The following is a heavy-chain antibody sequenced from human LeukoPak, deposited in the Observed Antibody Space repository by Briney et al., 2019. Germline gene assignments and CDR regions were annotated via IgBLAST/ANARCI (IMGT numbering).Heavy chain of an antibody. CDR2: ISSSSSYI. CDR3: ARVTGDNDY. V-gene: IGHV3-21*01. CDR1: GFTFSKVW. J-gene: IGHJ4*02. Sequence: NPGGSLRLSCAGSGFTFSKVWMSWVRQAPGKGLEWVSSISSSSSYIYYADSVKGRFTISRDNAKNSLYLQMNSLRAEDTAVYYCARVTGDNDYWGQGTLVTVSS. D-gene: IGHD7-27*01.